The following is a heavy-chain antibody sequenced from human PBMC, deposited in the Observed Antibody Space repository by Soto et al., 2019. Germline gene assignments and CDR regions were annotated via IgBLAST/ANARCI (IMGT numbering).Heavy chain of an antibody. V-gene: IGHV1-69*01. CDR1: GGTFSSYA. CDR3: ASYYYDSSGYYERGLFDP. J-gene: IGHJ5*02. CDR2: IIPIFGTA. Sequence: QVQLVQSGAEVKKPGSSVKVSCKASGGTFSSYAISWVRQAPGQGLEWMGGIIPIFGTANYAQKFQGRVTSTAAESTSTAYMELSSLRSEDTAVYYCASYYYDSSGYYERGLFDPWGQGTLVTVSS. D-gene: IGHD3-22*01.